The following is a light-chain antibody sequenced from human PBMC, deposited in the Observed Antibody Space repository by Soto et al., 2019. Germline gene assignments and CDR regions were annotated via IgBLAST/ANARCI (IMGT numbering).Light chain of an antibody. J-gene: IGKJ2*01. Sequence: DIQMTQSPSSLSAPVGDRVTITCRASQTINKNLNWYQQKPGQAPRLLIYSTSDFQSGVPSRFSGSGSGTDFTLTISDLQPEDFATYYCQQSFTTPYTFGQGTELEI. CDR3: QQSFTTPYT. V-gene: IGKV1-39*01. CDR1: QTINKN. CDR2: STS.